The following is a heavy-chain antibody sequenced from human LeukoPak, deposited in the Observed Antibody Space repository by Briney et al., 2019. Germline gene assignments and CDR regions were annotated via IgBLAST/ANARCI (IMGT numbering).Heavy chain of an antibody. D-gene: IGHD3-22*01. CDR1: GYTFTSYG. V-gene: IGHV1-18*01. J-gene: IGHJ4*02. CDR3: ARGAAHYYDSSGYYYAFDY. CDR2: ISAYNGST. Sequence: ASVKVSCKASGYTFTSYGISWVRQAPGQGLEWMGWISAYNGSTNYAQKLQGRVTMTTDTSTSTAYMELMSLRSDDTAVYYCARGAAHYYDSSGYYYAFDYWGQGTLVTVSS.